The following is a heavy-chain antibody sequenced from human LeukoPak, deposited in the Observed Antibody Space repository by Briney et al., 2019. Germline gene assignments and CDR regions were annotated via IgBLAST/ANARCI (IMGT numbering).Heavy chain of an antibody. V-gene: IGHV3-72*01. Sequence: GGSLRLSCAASGFTFSDHHMDWVRQAPGKGLEWVGRSRNKVNSYTTEYAASVKDRFTISRDDSTTSLYLEMNSLKTEDTAVYFCARVWGSSNWYFDLWGRGTLVTVSS. J-gene: IGHJ2*01. CDR2: SRNKVNSYTT. CDR3: ARVWGSSNWYFDL. D-gene: IGHD2-2*01. CDR1: GFTFSDHH.